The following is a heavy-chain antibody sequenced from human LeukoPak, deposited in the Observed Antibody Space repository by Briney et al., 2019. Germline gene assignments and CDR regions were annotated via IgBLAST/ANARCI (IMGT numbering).Heavy chain of an antibody. D-gene: IGHD4-11*01. Sequence: ASVKVSCKASGYTFNGYYLHWVRQAPGQGLEWMGWINPNSGGTNYAQKFQGRVTMTRDTSISTAYMELSRLRSDDTAAYYCARWMTTVITPDYWGQGTLVTVSS. V-gene: IGHV1-2*02. CDR1: GYTFNGYY. CDR2: INPNSGGT. J-gene: IGHJ4*02. CDR3: ARWMTTVITPDY.